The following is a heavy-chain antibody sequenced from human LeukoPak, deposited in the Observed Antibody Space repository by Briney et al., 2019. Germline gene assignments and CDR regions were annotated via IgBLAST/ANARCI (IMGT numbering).Heavy chain of an antibody. J-gene: IGHJ4*02. CDR3: ARDKYSSGWQDLDY. Sequence: ASVKVSCKASGGTFSSYAISWVRQAPGQGLEWMGWINPNSGGTNYAQKFQGRVTMTRDTSISTAYMELSRLRSDDTAVYYCARDKYSSGWQDLDYWGQGTLVTVSS. CDR1: GGTFSSYA. CDR2: INPNSGGT. V-gene: IGHV1-2*02. D-gene: IGHD6-19*01.